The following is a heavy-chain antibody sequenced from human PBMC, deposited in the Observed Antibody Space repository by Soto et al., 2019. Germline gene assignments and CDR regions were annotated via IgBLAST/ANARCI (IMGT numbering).Heavy chain of an antibody. CDR2: INGDGSQI. V-gene: IGHV3-7*03. Sequence: GGSLRLSCVASGFSFNNYWMTWLRQAPGKVLEWVAHINGDGSQISYVDYVKCRFTISRDNAKNSLYLQMNSLRVEDTAVYYCARHGDYCFASWGQGALVTVSS. D-gene: IGHD4-17*01. J-gene: IGHJ4*02. CDR3: ARHGDYCFAS. CDR1: GFSFNNYW.